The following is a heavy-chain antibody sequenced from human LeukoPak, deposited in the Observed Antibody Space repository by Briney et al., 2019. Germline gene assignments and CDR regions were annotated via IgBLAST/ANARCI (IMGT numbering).Heavy chain of an antibody. V-gene: IGHV4-4*07. D-gene: IGHD1-26*01. J-gene: IGHJ4*02. Sequence: SETLSLTCTVPGGSISSYYWSWIRQPAGKGLEWIGRIYTSGSTNYNPSLKSRVTMSVDTSKNQFSLKLSSVTAADTAVYYCARFVGVYRYSGSYSGYFDYWGQGTLVTVSS. CDR3: ARFVGVYRYSGSYSGYFDY. CDR2: IYTSGST. CDR1: GGSISSYY.